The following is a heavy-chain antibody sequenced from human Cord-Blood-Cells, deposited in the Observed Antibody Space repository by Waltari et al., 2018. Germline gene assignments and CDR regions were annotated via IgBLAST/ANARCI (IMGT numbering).Heavy chain of an antibody. CDR3: AREGSSYWYFDL. V-gene: IGHV3-74*01. Sequence: EVQLVESGGGLVQPGGSLRLSCAASGFTFSSYWMHWVRQAPGKGLVGVSRINGYGSRTSYADSVKGRFTISRDNAKNTLYLQMNSLRAEDTAVYYCAREGSSYWYFDLWGRGTLVTVSS. CDR2: INGYGSRT. J-gene: IGHJ2*01. CDR1: GFTFSSYW. D-gene: IGHD6-13*01.